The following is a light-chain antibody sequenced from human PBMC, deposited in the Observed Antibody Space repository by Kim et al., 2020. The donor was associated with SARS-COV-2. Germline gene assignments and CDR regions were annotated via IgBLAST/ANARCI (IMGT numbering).Light chain of an antibody. J-gene: IGKJ2*03. CDR2: GAS. CDR1: QSVNSL. V-gene: IGKV3-15*01. CDR3: QQYDHWPPYS. Sequence: SPGDIITLSCRASQSVNSLLAWYQQKPGQAPRLLIYGASTRATGIPVRFSGSGSGTEFTLTISSLQSEDFAVYYCQQYDHWPPYSFGQGTKLEI.